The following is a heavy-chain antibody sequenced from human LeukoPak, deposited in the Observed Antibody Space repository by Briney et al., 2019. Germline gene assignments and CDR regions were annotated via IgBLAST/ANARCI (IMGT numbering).Heavy chain of an antibody. CDR2: ISYDGSNK. V-gene: IGHV3-30-3*01. Sequence: GGSLRLSCAASGFTFSSYAMHWVRQAPGKGLEWVAVISYDGSNKYYADSVKGRFTISRDNSKNTPYLQMNSLRAEDTAVYYCARARYYGSGSYGAPDFDYWGQGTLVTVSS. D-gene: IGHD3-10*01. CDR1: GFTFSSYA. CDR3: ARARYYGSGSYGAPDFDY. J-gene: IGHJ4*02.